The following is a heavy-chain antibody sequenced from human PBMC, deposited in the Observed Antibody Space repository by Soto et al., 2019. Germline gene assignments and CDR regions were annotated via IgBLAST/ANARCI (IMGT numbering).Heavy chain of an antibody. CDR2: ISAYSGNT. V-gene: IGHV1-18*01. J-gene: IGHJ4*02. CDR3: ARDWEPYGSGTYPFDY. Sequence: ASVRVSCKXSGYTFSSYGFTWVRQAPGQGLEWMGWISAYSGNTNYAQKLQGRVTMTTDTSTSTVYMELRSLRSDDTAVYYCARDWEPYGSGTYPFDYWGQGTLVTVSS. D-gene: IGHD3-10*01. CDR1: GYTFSSYG.